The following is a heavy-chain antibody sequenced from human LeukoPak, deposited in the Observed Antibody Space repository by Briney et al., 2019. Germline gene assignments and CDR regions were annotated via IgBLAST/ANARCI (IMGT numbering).Heavy chain of an antibody. CDR3: ARNHPYYYDSNGLYYFDY. D-gene: IGHD3-22*01. CDR2: ISVYNGNT. V-gene: IGHV1-18*01. CDR1: AYTFTNNA. J-gene: IGHJ4*02. Sequence: ASVNVSCKTSAYTFTNNAITWVRRAPGQGLEWLGWISVYNGNTNYAQKLQGRVTMTTDTSTTTVYMELRSLRSDDTAVYYCARNHPYYYDSNGLYYFDYWGQGTLVTVSS.